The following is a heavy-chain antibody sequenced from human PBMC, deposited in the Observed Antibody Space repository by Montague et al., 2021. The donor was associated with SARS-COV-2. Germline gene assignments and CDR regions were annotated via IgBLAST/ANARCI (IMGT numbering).Heavy chain of an antibody. D-gene: IGHD4-11*01. J-gene: IGHJ4*02. Sequence: SETLSLTCAVSGVSITSTNWWCLVRQPPGKGLEWFGEISYGGIATYNPSCKSRATISMDRSRNLFSLKMSSVTAADTAIYYCAGKVLTVPADYWGQGTLVTVS. CDR2: ISYGGIA. CDR3: AGKVLTVPADY. V-gene: IGHV4-4*02. CDR1: GVSITSTNW.